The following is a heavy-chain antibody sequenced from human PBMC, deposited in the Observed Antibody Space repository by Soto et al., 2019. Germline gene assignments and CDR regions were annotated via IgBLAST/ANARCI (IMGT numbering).Heavy chain of an antibody. Sequence: SETLSLTCTVSGGSISNYYWSWIRQPPGKGLEWIAYIYYSGSTNYNPSLKSRVTISVDTSKNQFSLKLSSVTAAGTAVYYCARGGWRLIDYWGQGTLVTVSS. CDR2: IYYSGST. CDR1: GGSISNYY. CDR3: ARGGWRLIDY. J-gene: IGHJ4*02. D-gene: IGHD2-21*02. V-gene: IGHV4-59*08.